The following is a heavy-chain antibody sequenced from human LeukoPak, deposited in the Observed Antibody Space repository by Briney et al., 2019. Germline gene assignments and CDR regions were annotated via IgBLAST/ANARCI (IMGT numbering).Heavy chain of an antibody. D-gene: IGHD6-6*01. CDR3: ARDARSDETYYYYYMDV. V-gene: IGHV1-69*01. J-gene: IGHJ6*03. CDR2: IIPIFGTA. CDR1: GGTFSSYA. Sequence: SVKVSCKASGGTFSSYAISWVRQAPGQGLEWMGGIIPIFGTANYAQKFQGRVTITADESTSTAYMELSSLRSEDTAVYYCARDARSDETYYYYYMDVWGKGTTVTVSS.